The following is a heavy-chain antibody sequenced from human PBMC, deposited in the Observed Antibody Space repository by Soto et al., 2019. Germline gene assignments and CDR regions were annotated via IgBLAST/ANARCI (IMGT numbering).Heavy chain of an antibody. CDR3: GAHPGGGGY. D-gene: IGHD3-16*01. CDR2: IYSGGYT. V-gene: IGHV3-53*01. Sequence: EVQLVESGGGLIQPGGSLRLSCAVSGFTVSNNYMSWVRQAPGKGLEGVSVIYSGGYTAYGDSVKGRFTISRDNSKNTPFLQKKSRGARPPACFFLGAHPGGGGYWGQGTLVTVSS. CDR1: GFTVSNNY. J-gene: IGHJ4*02.